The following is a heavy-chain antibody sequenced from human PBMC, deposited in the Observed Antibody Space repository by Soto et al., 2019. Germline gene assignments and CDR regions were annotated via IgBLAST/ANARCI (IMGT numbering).Heavy chain of an antibody. V-gene: IGHV1-69*12. J-gene: IGHJ2*01. D-gene: IGHD2-15*01. CDR2: IIPIYVTT. Sequence: QVQLVQSGAEVKKPGSSVKVSCKASGGTFSSYAISWVRQAPGQGLEWMGGIIPIYVTTNYAQKFQGRVTSTAADSTSTAYMELNSLRSEDTAVYYCARVVTVVKSFHYWYFDLWGRGTLVTVSS. CDR3: ARVVTVVKSFHYWYFDL. CDR1: GGTFSSYA.